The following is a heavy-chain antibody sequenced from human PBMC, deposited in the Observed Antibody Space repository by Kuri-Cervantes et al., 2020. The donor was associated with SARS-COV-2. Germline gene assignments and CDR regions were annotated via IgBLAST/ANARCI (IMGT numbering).Heavy chain of an antibody. Sequence: GESLKISWVGTGFSFSDAWMSWVRQTPGKGLEWVSSISGSRSYIYYADSVKGRFTISKESGENSLYLHMNSLRGDDTAVYYCARVAGEGPIYYYYMDVWGKGTTVTVSS. D-gene: IGHD2-21*01. CDR3: ARVAGEGPIYYYYMDV. V-gene: IGHV3-21*01. J-gene: IGHJ6*03. CDR2: ISGSRSYI. CDR1: GFSFSDAW.